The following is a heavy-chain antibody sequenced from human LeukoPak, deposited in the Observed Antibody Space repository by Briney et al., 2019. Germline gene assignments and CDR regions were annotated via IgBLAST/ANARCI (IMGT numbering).Heavy chain of an antibody. D-gene: IGHD6-19*01. Sequence: PGGSVRLSCAASGVIVSRNFMSCVRQAPGKGLQWVAIMYAGGTTDYSESVRGRFHISRDTSNNTLSLQMNSLRAEDTAVYYCARGSGSGWPLDRWGQGTLVTVSS. V-gene: IGHV3-53*01. CDR2: MYAGGTT. CDR1: GVIVSRNF. J-gene: IGHJ5*02. CDR3: ARGSGSGWPLDR.